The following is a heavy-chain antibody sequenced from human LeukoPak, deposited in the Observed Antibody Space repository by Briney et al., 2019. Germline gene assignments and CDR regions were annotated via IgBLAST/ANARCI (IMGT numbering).Heavy chain of an antibody. J-gene: IGHJ4*02. V-gene: IGHV1-8*01. CDR2: MNPNSGNT. D-gene: IGHD5-24*01. Sequence: ASVKVSCKASGYTFTSYDINWVRQATGQGLEWMGWMNPNSGNTGYAQKFQGRVTMTRNTSISTAYMELSSLRSEDTAVYYCARGLKDGYNYEDLYWGEGTLATVSS. CDR3: ARGLKDGYNYEDLY. CDR1: GYTFTSYD.